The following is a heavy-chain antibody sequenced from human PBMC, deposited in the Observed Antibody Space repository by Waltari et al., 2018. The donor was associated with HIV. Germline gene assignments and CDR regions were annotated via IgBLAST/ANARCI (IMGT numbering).Heavy chain of an antibody. J-gene: IGHJ6*02. D-gene: IGHD4-4*01. CDR3: ARRGDYSPGDYYGMDV. CDR1: GFTFSSYG. CDR2: IWYDGSNK. Sequence: QVQLVESGGGVVQPGRSLRLSCAASGFTFSSYGMHWVRQAPGKGLEWVAVIWYDGSNKYYADSVKGRFTISRDNSKNTLYLQMNSLRAEDTAVYYCARRGDYSPGDYYGMDVWGQGTTVTVS. V-gene: IGHV3-33*01.